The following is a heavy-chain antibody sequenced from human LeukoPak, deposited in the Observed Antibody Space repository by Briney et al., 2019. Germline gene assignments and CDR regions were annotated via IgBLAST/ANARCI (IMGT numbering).Heavy chain of an antibody. V-gene: IGHV3-74*01. CDR1: RFTFSSYW. J-gene: IGHJ4*02. Sequence: GGSLRLSCAASRFTFSSYWMHWVRQAPGKGLVWVSRINSDGSNTNYADSVKGRFTISRDNAKNTLYLQMNSLRAEDTAVFYCARVREISGHRGFLDYWGQGTLVTVSS. D-gene: IGHD6-19*01. CDR2: INSDGSNT. CDR3: ARVREISGHRGFLDY.